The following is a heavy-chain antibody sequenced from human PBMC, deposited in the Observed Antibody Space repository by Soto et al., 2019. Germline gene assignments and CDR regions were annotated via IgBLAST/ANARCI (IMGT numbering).Heavy chain of an antibody. CDR3: ARDRSPFPRGGMDV. J-gene: IGHJ6*02. CDR2: ISYDGSNK. CDR1: GFTFSSYA. Sequence: QVQLVESGGGVVQPGRSLRLSCAASGFTFSSYAMHWVRQAPGKGLEWVAVISYDGSNKYYADSVKGRFTISRDNSKNTLYLQMNSLRAEDTAVYYCARDRSPFPRGGMDVCGQGTTVTVSS. V-gene: IGHV3-30-3*01. D-gene: IGHD3-10*01.